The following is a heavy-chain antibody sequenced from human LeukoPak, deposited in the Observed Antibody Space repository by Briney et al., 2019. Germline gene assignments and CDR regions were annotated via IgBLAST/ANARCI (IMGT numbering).Heavy chain of an antibody. V-gene: IGHV3-23*01. CDR2: MSGSGGST. CDR1: SIYG. J-gene: IGHJ2*01. CDR3: AKDGYYDSSAYYYVRYFDL. D-gene: IGHD3-22*01. Sequence: GGSLRLSCAASSIYGMSWVRQAPGRGLEWVSAMSGSGGSTYYADSVKGRFTISRDNSKNTLYLQMNSLRAEDTAVYYCAKDGYYDSSAYYYVRYFDLWGRGTLVTVSS.